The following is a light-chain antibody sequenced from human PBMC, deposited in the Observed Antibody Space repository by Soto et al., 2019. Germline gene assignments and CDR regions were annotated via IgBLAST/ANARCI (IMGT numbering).Light chain of an antibody. CDR2: GAS. Sequence: EIVLTQSPGTLSLSSGERATLSFRASQSVRSSYLAWYQQKPGQAPRLLIYGASSRATGIPDRFGGSGSGTDFTLTISRLEPEDFAVYYCQKYASLPLTFGGGTKVEI. J-gene: IGKJ4*01. CDR3: QKYASLPLT. V-gene: IGKV3-20*01. CDR1: QSVRSSY.